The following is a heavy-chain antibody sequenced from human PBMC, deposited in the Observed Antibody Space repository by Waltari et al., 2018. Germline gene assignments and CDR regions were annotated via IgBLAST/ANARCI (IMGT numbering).Heavy chain of an antibody. CDR2: IYYSGST. V-gene: IGHV4-39*07. Sequence: QLQLQESGPGLVKPSETLSLTCTVSGGSISSSSYYWGWIRQPPGKGLEWIGSIYYSGSTYYNPSLKSRVTISVDTSKNQFSLKLSSVTAADTAVYYCSIVVAATPGDYYYYMDVWGKGTTVTISS. J-gene: IGHJ6*03. D-gene: IGHD2-15*01. CDR3: SIVVAATPGDYYYYMDV. CDR1: GGSISSSSYY.